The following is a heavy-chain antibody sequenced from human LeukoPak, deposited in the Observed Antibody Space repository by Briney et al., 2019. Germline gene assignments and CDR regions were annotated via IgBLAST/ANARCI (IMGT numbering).Heavy chain of an antibody. J-gene: IGHJ6*02. CDR1: GFTFSSYG. D-gene: IGHD6-13*01. Sequence: PGGSLRLSCAASGFTFSSYGMHGVRQAPGKGLEWVAVIWSDGSSKHYADSVKGRFTISRDNSKNTLYLQMNSLRAEDTALYYCARGQPPSYYDMDVWGQGTTVTVSS. CDR2: IWSDGSSK. V-gene: IGHV3-33*01. CDR3: ARGQPPSYYDMDV.